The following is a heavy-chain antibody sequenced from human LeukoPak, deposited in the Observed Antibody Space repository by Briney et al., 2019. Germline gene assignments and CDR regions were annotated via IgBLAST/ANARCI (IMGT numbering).Heavy chain of an antibody. CDR3: TSWGDTTAEYFQR. Sequence: PGGSLRLSCVVSGFTFNRCWMNWVRQAQGKGLEWVAHINPDGRDTYYVDSVKGRFTISRDNAQNSMYLQMNSLRVEDTAVYYCTSWGDTTAEYFQRWGQGTLVTVSS. V-gene: IGHV3-7*01. D-gene: IGHD2-21*02. CDR1: GFTFNRCW. CDR2: INPDGRDT. J-gene: IGHJ1*01.